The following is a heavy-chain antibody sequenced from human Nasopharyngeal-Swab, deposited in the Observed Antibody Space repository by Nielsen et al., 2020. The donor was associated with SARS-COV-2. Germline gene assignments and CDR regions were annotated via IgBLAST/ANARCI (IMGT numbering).Heavy chain of an antibody. J-gene: IGHJ5*02. V-gene: IGHV3-48*04. CDR1: GFSFSTYS. CDR3: AKSSRIVVVPAAKWFDP. D-gene: IGHD2-2*01. CDR2: ITNTGSTV. Sequence: GGSLRPPCAASGFSFSTYSMNWVRQAPGKGLEWVSYITNTGSTVYYADSVKGRFTVSRDNAKDSLYLQMNSLRAEDTAVYYCAKSSRIVVVPAAKWFDPWGKGTLVTVSS.